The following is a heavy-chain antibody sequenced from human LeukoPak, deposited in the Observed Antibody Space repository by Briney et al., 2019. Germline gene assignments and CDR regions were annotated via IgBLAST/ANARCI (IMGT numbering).Heavy chain of an antibody. CDR2: IYSSGIS. Sequence: SQTLSLTCTVSGGSISNSTYCWNWIRQPAGKRLEWIGRIYSSGISIYNPSLKSRLIISTDTSKNQFSLKLSSVTAADTAVYYCARLGFPENCSSTSCYTYYYYYYMDVWGKGTTVTVSS. D-gene: IGHD2-2*02. CDR3: ARLGFPENCSSTSCYTYYYYYYMDV. CDR1: GGSISNSTYC. J-gene: IGHJ6*03. V-gene: IGHV4-61*02.